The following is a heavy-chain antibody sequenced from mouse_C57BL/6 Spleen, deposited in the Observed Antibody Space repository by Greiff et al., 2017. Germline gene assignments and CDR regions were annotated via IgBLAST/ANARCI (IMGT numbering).Heavy chain of an antibody. CDR3: ARTRYYYGSSPFDY. D-gene: IGHD1-1*01. Sequence: EVMLVESGGGLVKPGGSLKLSCAASGFTFSSYTMSWVRQTPEKRLEWVATISGGGGNIYYPDSVKGRFTISRDNAKNTLYLQMSSLRSEDTALYYCARTRYYYGSSPFDYWGQGTTLTVSS. J-gene: IGHJ2*01. CDR2: ISGGGGNI. CDR1: GFTFSSYT. V-gene: IGHV5-9*01.